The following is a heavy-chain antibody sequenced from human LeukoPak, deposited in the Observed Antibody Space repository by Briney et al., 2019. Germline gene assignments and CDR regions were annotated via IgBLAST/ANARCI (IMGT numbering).Heavy chain of an antibody. CDR1: GGSISSYY. CDR2: IYYSGST. J-gene: IGHJ4*02. CDR3: ARAPVTPLYDSSGYYYE. Sequence: SETLSLTCTVSGGSISSYYWSWIRQPPGKGLEWIGYIYYSGSTNYNPSLKSRVTISVDTSKNQFSLKLSSVTAADTAVYYCARAPVTPLYDSSGYYYEWGQGTLVTVSS. D-gene: IGHD3-22*01. V-gene: IGHV4-59*01.